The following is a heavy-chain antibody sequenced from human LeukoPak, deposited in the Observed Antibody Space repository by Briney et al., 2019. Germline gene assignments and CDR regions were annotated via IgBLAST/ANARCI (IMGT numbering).Heavy chain of an antibody. D-gene: IGHD3-22*01. V-gene: IGHV2-70*11. CDR1: GFSLSTMGMC. Sequence: SGPALVKPTQTLTLTCTFSGFSLSTMGMCVSWIRQPPGKALEWLARIDWDDDKYYSTSLKTRLTTSKDTPKNQVVLTMTNMDPVDTATYYCTRIAKKNYYDSSGYFDSWGQGTLVTVSS. CDR3: TRIAKKNYYDSSGYFDS. J-gene: IGHJ4*02. CDR2: IDWDDDK.